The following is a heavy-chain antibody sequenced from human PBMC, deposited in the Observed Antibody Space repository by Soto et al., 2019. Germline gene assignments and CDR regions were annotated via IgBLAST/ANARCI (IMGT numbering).Heavy chain of an antibody. CDR1: GGSFSGYY. D-gene: IGHD2-2*01. Sequence: QVQLQQWGAGLLKPSETLSLTCAVYGGSFSGYYWSWIRQPPGKGLEWIGEINHSGSTNYNPSLKSRVTISVDTSKNQYPLKLSSVTAADTAVYYCARGRGRYCSSTSCYFGYWGQGTLVTVSS. CDR2: INHSGST. V-gene: IGHV4-34*01. J-gene: IGHJ4*02. CDR3: ARGRGRYCSSTSCYFGY.